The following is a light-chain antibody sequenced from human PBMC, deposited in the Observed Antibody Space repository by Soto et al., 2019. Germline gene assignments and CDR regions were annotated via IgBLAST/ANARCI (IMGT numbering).Light chain of an antibody. CDR1: QSISSY. CDR3: QQTYSTLYT. Sequence: DIQMTQSPSSLSASVGDRVPITCRASQSISSYLNWYQQKPGKAPKLLIYAASSLQSRVPFRFSGSGSGTDFTLTISSLQPEDSATYFCQQTYSTLYTFGPGTKLEIK. J-gene: IGKJ2*01. CDR2: AAS. V-gene: IGKV1-39*01.